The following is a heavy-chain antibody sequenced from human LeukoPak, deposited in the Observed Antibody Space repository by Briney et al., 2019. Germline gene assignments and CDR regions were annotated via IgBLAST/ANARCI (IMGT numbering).Heavy chain of an antibody. J-gene: IGHJ6*02. D-gene: IGHD3-16*01. CDR3: ARDWGILRYGMDV. V-gene: IGHV6-1*01. Sequence: SQTLSLTCAISWDSVSSNCAAWNWIRQSPSSGLEWLGRKYYRSKWYNDYAVSVKSRITINTDTSKNQFSLQLNSVTPEDTAVYYCARDWGILRYGMDVWGQGTTVIVS. CDR1: WDSVSSNCAA. CDR2: KYYRSKWYN.